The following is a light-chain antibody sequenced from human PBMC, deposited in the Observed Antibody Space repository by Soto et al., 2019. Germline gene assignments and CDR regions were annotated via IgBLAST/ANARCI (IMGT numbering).Light chain of an antibody. Sequence: DTQMTQSPSALSASIGDRVTITCQASQDISNCLNWYQQKPGKAPQLLIYDASKLETGVPLRFSGSGSGTDFSLTISRLQPEDIATFYCQQYDSLPFTFGQGTNLEIK. CDR1: QDISNC. J-gene: IGKJ2*01. CDR2: DAS. V-gene: IGKV1-33*01. CDR3: QQYDSLPFT.